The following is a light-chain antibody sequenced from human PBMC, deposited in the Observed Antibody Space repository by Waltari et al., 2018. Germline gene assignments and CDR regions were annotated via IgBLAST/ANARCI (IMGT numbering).Light chain of an antibody. J-gene: IGKJ1*01. CDR1: QGINSW. V-gene: IGKV1-5*03. CDR2: KES. CDR3: HQYKTYAWT. Sequence: DIQMTQSPSTLSASVGDRVTITCRASQGINSWLAWYQHKPGEAPKLWIYKESSLESGVPPRFSGSGSGTEFTLTISSLQPDDFASYYCHQYKTYAWTFGQGTKVEIK.